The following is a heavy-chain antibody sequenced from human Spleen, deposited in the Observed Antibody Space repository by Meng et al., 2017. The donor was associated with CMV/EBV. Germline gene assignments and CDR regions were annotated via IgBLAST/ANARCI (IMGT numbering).Heavy chain of an antibody. CDR2: ISSSSSYI. V-gene: IGHV3-21*04. J-gene: IGHJ6*02. CDR1: GFTFSSYS. Sequence: GESLKISCAASGFTFSSYSMNWVRQAPGKGLEWVSSISSSSSYIYYADSVKGRFTISRDNAKNSLYLQMNSLRAEDTAVYYCATPTEVYYYYGMDVWGQGTTVTVSS. CDR3: ATPTEVYYYYGMDV.